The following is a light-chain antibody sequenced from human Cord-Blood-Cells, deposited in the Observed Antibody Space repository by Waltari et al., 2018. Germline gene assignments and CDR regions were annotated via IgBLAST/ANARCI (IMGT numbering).Light chain of an antibody. CDR3: CSYAGSYTYV. CDR2: DVS. V-gene: IGLV2-11*01. CDR1: SSDVGGYNY. J-gene: IGLJ1*01. Sequence: QSALTQPRSVSGSPGQSVTISCTGTSSDVGGYNYVSWYQQHPGKAPKLMIYDVSKRPEGVPGRFSGSKSGNTASLTISGLQAEDEADYYCCSYAGSYTYVFGTGTKVTVL.